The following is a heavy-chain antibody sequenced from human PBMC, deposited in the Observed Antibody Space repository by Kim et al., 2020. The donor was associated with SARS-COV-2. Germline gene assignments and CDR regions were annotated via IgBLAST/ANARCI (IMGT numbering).Heavy chain of an antibody. CDR1: GGSISSYY. V-gene: IGHV4-59*08. CDR3: ARRYYDSSGYLGDI. D-gene: IGHD3-22*01. J-gene: IGHJ3*02. Sequence: SETLSLTCTVSGGSISSYYWSWIRQPPGKGLEWIGYIYYSGSTNYNPSLKSRVTISVDTSKNQFSLKLSSVTAADTAVYYCARRYYDSSGYLGDIWGQGTMVTVSS. CDR2: IYYSGST.